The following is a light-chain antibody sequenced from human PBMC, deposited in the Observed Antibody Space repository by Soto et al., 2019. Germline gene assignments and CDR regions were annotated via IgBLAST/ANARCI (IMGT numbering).Light chain of an antibody. CDR3: QHYSSSPPEFT. V-gene: IGKV3-20*01. CDR1: QSVSTNY. J-gene: IGKJ3*01. Sequence: TQSPSSLSASVGDRVTITCRASQSVSTNYLAWYQQRPGQAPRLLIFGASYRATGIPDRFSGSGSGTDFTLTISRLEPEDFAVYYCQHYSSSPPEFTFGPGTKVDSK. CDR2: GAS.